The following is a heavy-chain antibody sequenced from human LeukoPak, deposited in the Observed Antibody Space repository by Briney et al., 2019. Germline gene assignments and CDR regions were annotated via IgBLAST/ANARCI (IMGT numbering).Heavy chain of an antibody. D-gene: IGHD6-13*01. CDR1: GFTFSSYG. CDR3: AKPYSRSWFADGWFDP. CDR2: IRYDGSNK. Sequence: GGSLRLSCAASGFTFSSYGMHWVRQAPGKGLDWVAFIRYDGSNKYYADSVKGRFTISRDNSKNTLYLQMNSLRAEDTAVYYCAKPYSRSWFADGWFDPWGQGTLVTVSS. J-gene: IGHJ5*02. V-gene: IGHV3-30*02.